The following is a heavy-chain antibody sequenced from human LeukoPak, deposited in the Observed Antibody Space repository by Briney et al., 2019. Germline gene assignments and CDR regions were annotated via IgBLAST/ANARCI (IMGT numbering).Heavy chain of an antibody. Sequence: SVKVSCKASGGTFGSYAISWVRQAPGQGLEWMGGIIPIFGTANYAQKFQGRVTITTDESTSTAYMDLSSLRSEATAVYYCARESSSENYYYYYMDVWGKGTTVTVSS. D-gene: IGHD6-6*01. J-gene: IGHJ6*03. V-gene: IGHV1-69*05. CDR3: ARESSSENYYYYYMDV. CDR1: GGTFGSYA. CDR2: IIPIFGTA.